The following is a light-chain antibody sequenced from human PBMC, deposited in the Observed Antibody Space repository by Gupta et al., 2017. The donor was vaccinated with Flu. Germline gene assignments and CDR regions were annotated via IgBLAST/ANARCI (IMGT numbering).Light chain of an antibody. V-gene: IGLV2-23*01. CDR1: SSDVGGYNL. CDR2: EDS. CDR3: CSYGGSTTDVI. Sequence: QSALTQPASVSGPPGQSITISCPWTSSDVGGYNLVSWYQHHPGQPPKLLIYEDSKRPSVVSNRFSGSKSDTTASLTTAGLQAEDEADYYCCSYGGSTTDVIFGGGTKLTVL. J-gene: IGLJ2*01.